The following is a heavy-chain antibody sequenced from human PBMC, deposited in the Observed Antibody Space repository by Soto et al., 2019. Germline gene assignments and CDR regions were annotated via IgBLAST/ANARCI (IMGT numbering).Heavy chain of an antibody. J-gene: IGHJ4*02. V-gene: IGHV3-23*01. CDR1: GFTFSNYA. CDR2: ISGGGGST. D-gene: IGHD6-13*01. Sequence: EVQLLESGGGLVQPGGSLRLSCAASGFTFSNYAINWVRQAPGKGLEWVATISGGGGSTYYADSVKGRFTISRDNSKNTLCLQMTSLRADDTAVYYCARPSILAAGTYWGQGSLVTVSS. CDR3: ARPSILAAGTY.